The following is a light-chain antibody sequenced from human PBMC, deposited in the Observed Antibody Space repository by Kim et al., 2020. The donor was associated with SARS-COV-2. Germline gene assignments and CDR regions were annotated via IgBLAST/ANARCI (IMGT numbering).Light chain of an antibody. CDR1: SNNIGFYNY. CDR3: CSYAGDYVI. V-gene: IGLV2-11*01. J-gene: IGLJ2*01. CDR2: DVT. Sequence: QSALTQPRSVSGSPGQSVTISCTGASNNIGFYNYVSWYQHHPGRAPKLFIYDVTKRPSGVPDRFSGSKSGNTASLTVSGLQSEDEADYYCCSYAGDYVIFGGGTELTVL.